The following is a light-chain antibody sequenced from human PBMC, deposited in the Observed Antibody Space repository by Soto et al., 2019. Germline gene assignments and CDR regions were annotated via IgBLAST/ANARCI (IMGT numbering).Light chain of an antibody. J-gene: IGKJ2*01. Sequence: EIVLTQSPATLSLSPGETATLSCRASQSVSSYLAWYQQKPGQAPRLLIYDASNRATGIPARFSGSGCGTDFTLTISSLEPEDFAVYYCQQRSNWPYTFGQGTKLEIK. V-gene: IGKV3-11*01. CDR2: DAS. CDR1: QSVSSY. CDR3: QQRSNWPYT.